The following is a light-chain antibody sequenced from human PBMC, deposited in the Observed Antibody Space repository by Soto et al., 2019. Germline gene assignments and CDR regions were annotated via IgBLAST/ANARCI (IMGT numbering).Light chain of an antibody. CDR3: QEYNNWPALT. Sequence: EIVMTQSPATLSVSPGERATLSCRANQSVSSNLAWYQQKPGQAPRLLISGASTRATGIPDRFSGSGSGTEFTLTISSLQSEDFADYYCQEYNNWPALTFGGGTKVDIX. J-gene: IGKJ4*01. CDR1: QSVSSN. V-gene: IGKV3-15*01. CDR2: GAS.